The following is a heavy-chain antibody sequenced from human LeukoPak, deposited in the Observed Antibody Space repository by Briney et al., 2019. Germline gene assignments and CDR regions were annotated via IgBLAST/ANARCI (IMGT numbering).Heavy chain of an antibody. Sequence: PGGSLRLSCAASGFTVSSNDMSWVRQAPGKGLECISVIYSGGSTDYADSVKGRLTISRDSSKNILYLQMNSLRAEDTAVYYCAKDRCSNGVGCYYYYMDVWGKGTTVTISS. D-gene: IGHD2-8*01. CDR3: AKDRCSNGVGCYYYYMDV. CDR1: GFTVSSND. CDR2: IYSGGST. J-gene: IGHJ6*03. V-gene: IGHV3-53*05.